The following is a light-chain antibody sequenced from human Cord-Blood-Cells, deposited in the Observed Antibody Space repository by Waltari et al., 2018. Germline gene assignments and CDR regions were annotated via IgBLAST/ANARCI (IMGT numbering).Light chain of an antibody. V-gene: IGKV1-5*03. J-gene: IGKJ2*01. CDR1: ESISSW. CDR2: KAS. Sequence: DIQMTQSPSTLSASVGDRVTITCRASESISSWLDWYQQKPGKAPKLLIYKASSSESGVPSRFSGSGAGTEFTLTISSLQPDDFATYYGQQYNSYWTFGQGTKLEIK. CDR3: QQYNSYWT.